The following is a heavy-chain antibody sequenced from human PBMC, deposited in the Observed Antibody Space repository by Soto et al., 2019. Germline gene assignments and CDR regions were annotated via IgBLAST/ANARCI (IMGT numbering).Heavy chain of an antibody. V-gene: IGHV3-21*01. CDR2: ITSSGSYI. CDR3: TRIADYYGDSRRHYYYGMDV. J-gene: IGHJ6*02. Sequence: EVQLVESGGGLVKPGGSLRLSCAASGFTFSSYTLTWVRQAPGKGLEWVSSITSSGSYIFYTNSVKGRFTISRDNAKNSLYLQMNSLRAEDTAVYSCTRIADYYGDSRRHYYYGMDVWGQGTTVTVSS. D-gene: IGHD4-17*01. CDR1: GFTFSSYT.